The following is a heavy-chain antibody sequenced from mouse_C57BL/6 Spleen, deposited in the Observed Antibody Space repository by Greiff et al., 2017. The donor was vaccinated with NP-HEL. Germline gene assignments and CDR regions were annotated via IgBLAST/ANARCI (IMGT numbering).Heavy chain of an antibody. CDR3: ARGGDYDGFAY. J-gene: IGHJ3*01. D-gene: IGHD2-4*01. Sequence: LQESGPELVKPGASVKISCKASGYAFSSSWMNWVKQRPGKGLEWIGRIYPGDGDTNYNGKFKGKATLTADKSSSTAYMQLSSLTSEDSAVYFCARGGDYDGFAYWGQGTLVTVSA. V-gene: IGHV1-82*01. CDR2: IYPGDGDT. CDR1: GYAFSSSW.